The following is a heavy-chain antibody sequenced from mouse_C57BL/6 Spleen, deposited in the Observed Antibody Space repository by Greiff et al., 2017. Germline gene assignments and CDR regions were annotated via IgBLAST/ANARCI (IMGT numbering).Heavy chain of an antibody. CDR1: GYTFTSYW. Sequence: QVQLKQPGAELVKPGASVKVSCKASGYTFTSYWMHWVKQRPGQGLEWIGRIHPSDSDTDYNQKFKGKATLTVDKSSSTAYMQLSSLTSEDSAVYYCAIEEVLRYVAMDYWGQGTSVTVSS. V-gene: IGHV1-74*01. J-gene: IGHJ4*01. CDR3: AIEEVLRYVAMDY. D-gene: IGHD1-1*01. CDR2: IHPSDSDT.